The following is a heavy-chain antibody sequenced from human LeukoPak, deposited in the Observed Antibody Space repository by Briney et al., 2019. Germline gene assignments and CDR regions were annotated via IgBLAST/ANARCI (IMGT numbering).Heavy chain of an antibody. CDR2: IYYSGST. CDR1: GGSISSGDYY. CDR3: ARSGTPGWFDS. Sequence: SETLSLTCTVSGGSISSGDYYWSWIRQPPGKGLEWIGYIYYSGSTYYNPSLKSRVTISVDTSKNQFSLKLSSVTAADTAVYYCARSGTPGWFDSWGQGTKVTVSS. V-gene: IGHV4-30-4*01. J-gene: IGHJ5*01. D-gene: IGHD3-10*01.